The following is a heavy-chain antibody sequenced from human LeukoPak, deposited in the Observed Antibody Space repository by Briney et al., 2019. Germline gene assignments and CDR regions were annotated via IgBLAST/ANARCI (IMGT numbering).Heavy chain of an antibody. V-gene: IGHV1-2*02. J-gene: IGHJ4*02. CDR1: GYTFTGYY. CDR3: ARDQGDGYNHGEYFDY. CDR2: INPNSGGT. Sequence: GASVKVSCKASGYTFTGYYMHWVRQAPGQGLEWMGWINPNSGGTNYAQKFQGRVTMTRDTSISTAYMELSRLRSDDTAVYYCARDQGDGYNHGEYFDYWGQGTLVTVSS. D-gene: IGHD5-24*01.